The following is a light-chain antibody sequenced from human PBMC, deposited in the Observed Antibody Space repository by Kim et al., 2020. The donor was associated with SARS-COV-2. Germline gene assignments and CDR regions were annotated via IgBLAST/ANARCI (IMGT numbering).Light chain of an antibody. CDR1: DTGSKS. CDR3: QGWVGSSDPFV. J-gene: IGLJ1*01. Sequence: SYELTQPPSVSVAPGQTATITCGTGDTGSKSVHWYQQKPGQAPALVIYNDYARPSGIPERFSGSNSGTTATLTISRVEAGDEADYYFQGWVGSSDPFVFG. CDR2: NDY. V-gene: IGLV3-21*04.